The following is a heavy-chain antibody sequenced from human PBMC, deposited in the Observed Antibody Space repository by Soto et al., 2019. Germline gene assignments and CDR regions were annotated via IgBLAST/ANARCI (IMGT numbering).Heavy chain of an antibody. CDR1: GFTFSSYG. D-gene: IGHD4-4*01. V-gene: IGHV3-30*18. Sequence: QPGGSLRLSCAASGFTFSSYGMHWVRQAPGKGLEWVAVISYDGSNKYYADSVKDRFTISRDNSKNKLYLQMNSLRAEDTAVYYCAKVLLGGYSIDYWGQGTLVTVSS. J-gene: IGHJ4*02. CDR3: AKVLLGGYSIDY. CDR2: ISYDGSNK.